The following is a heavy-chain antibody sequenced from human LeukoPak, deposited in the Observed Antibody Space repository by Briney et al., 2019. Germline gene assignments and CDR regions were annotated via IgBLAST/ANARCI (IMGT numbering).Heavy chain of an antibody. V-gene: IGHV3-30*18. CDR2: ISYDGSNK. D-gene: IGHD4-17*01. J-gene: IGHJ3*01. CDR3: AKEAGQDYGALDAFDV. CDR1: GFTFSSYG. Sequence: GGSLRLSCAASGFTFSSYGMHWVRQAPGKGLEWVAVISYDGSNKYYADSVKGRFTISRDNARNSLYLQMNSLRAEDTAVYYCAKEAGQDYGALDAFDVWGQGTMVTVSS.